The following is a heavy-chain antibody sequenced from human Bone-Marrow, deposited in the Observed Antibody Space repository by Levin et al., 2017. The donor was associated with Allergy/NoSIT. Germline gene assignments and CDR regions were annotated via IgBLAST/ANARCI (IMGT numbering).Heavy chain of an antibody. V-gene: IGHV3-9*01. CDR2: INWNSGDI. J-gene: IGHJ3*01. CDR1: GFTFDDYA. CDR3: TKDRAAPSVTASDKDAFDV. D-gene: IGHD6-13*01. Sequence: SLKISCAASGFTFDDYAMHWVRHAPGKGLEWVSGINWNSGDIDYAASVKGRFTISRDNAKNSLYLQMNSLRTEDTALYYCTKDRAAPSVTASDKDAFDVWGQGTMVTVSS.